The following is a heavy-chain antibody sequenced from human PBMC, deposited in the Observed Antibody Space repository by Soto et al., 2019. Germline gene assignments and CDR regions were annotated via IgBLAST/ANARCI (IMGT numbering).Heavy chain of an antibody. CDR2: IIPALDVE. J-gene: IGHJ4*02. CDR1: GGTLSTYT. D-gene: IGHD6-19*01. V-gene: IGHV1-69*02. CDR3: AAVAGTSAFGGYFEY. Sequence: QGLLVQSGAEVEKPGSSVKVSCKAPGGTLSTYTLTWLRQAPGQGPEWMGRIIPALDVEDYTQQFQGRVTXXADTSTSTAYMELHSLRSDDTAVYYCAAVAGTSAFGGYFEYWGQGTLVTVAS.